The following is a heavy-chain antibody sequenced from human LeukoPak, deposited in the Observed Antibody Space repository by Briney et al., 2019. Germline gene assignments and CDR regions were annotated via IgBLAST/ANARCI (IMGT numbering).Heavy chain of an antibody. CDR2: INSDGSST. D-gene: IGHD6-19*01. J-gene: IGHJ4*02. V-gene: IGHV3-74*01. CDR3: ARDLSASKPSGWYNTFDY. CDR1: GFTFSSYW. Sequence: SGGSLRFSCAASGFTFSSYWMHWVGQAPGKGLVWVSRINSDGSSTSYADSVKGRFTTSRDNAKNTLYLQMNSLRAEDTAVYYCARDLSASKPSGWYNTFDYWGQGTLVTVSS.